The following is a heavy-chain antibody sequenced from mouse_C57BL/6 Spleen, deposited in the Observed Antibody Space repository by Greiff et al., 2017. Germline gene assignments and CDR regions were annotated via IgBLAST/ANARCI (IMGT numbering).Heavy chain of an antibody. D-gene: IGHD2-5*01. J-gene: IGHJ3*01. CDR3: TRGPYYSNYGFAY. CDR1: GFTFSDAW. CDR2: IRNKANNHAT. Sequence: EVQLQESGGGLVQPGGSMKLSCAASGFTFSDAWMDWVRQSPEKGLEWVAEIRNKANNHATYYAESVKGRFTISRDDSTSSVYLQMNSLRAEDTGIYYCTRGPYYSNYGFAYWGQGTLVTVSA. V-gene: IGHV6-6*01.